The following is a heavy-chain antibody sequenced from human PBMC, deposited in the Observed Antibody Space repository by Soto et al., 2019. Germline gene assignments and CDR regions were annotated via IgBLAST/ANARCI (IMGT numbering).Heavy chain of an antibody. J-gene: IGHJ4*02. D-gene: IGHD1-1*01. CDR2: ISAHNGNT. CDR1: GYTFPSYG. Sequence: QVHLVQSGAEVKKPGASVKVSCKAFGYTFPSYGITWVGQAPGQGLEGMGWISAHNGNTDYAQKLQGRVIVTRDTSTSTAYMELRSLRSDDTAVYYCARGRYGDYWGQGALVTVSS. V-gene: IGHV1-18*01. CDR3: ARGRYGDY.